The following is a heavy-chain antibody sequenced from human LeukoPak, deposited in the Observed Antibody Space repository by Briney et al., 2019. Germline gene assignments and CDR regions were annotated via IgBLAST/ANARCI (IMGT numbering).Heavy chain of an antibody. CDR1: GGSISRYY. D-gene: IGHD2-2*01. CDR2: IYHSGST. V-gene: IGHV4-59*12. Sequence: SETLSLTCTVSGGSISRYYWSWIRQPPGKGLEWIGYIYHSGSTNYNPSLKSRVTISVDKSKNQFSLKLSSVTAADTAVYYCARDHAPAGGYYYGMDVWGQGTTVTVSS. CDR3: ARDHAPAGGYYYGMDV. J-gene: IGHJ6*02.